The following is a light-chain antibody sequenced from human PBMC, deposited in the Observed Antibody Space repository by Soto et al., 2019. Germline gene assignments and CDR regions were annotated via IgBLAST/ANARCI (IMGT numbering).Light chain of an antibody. CDR1: QSVLYSSNNKNY. V-gene: IGKV4-1*01. CDR2: WAS. J-gene: IGKJ3*01. CDR3: QKHYSIPFT. Sequence: DIVMTQSPDSLAVSLGERATINCKSSQSVLYSSNNKNYLAWYQQKPGQPPKLLIYWASTRESGVPDRFSGSGSGTDFTLTISSLQAEDVAVYYCQKHYSIPFTFGPGTKVDIK.